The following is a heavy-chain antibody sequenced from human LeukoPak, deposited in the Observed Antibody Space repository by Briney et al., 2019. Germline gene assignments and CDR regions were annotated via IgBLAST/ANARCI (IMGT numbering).Heavy chain of an antibody. Sequence: ASVKVSCKASGYTFTGYYMHWVRQAPGQGLEWMGWINPNSGGTNYAQKFQGRVTMTRDTSISTAYMELSRLRSDDTAVYYCARGAPGGYDSFYYYYMDVWGKGTTVTVSS. J-gene: IGHJ6*03. CDR2: INPNSGGT. CDR3: ARGAPGGYDSFYYYYMDV. D-gene: IGHD5-12*01. CDR1: GYTFTGYY. V-gene: IGHV1-2*02.